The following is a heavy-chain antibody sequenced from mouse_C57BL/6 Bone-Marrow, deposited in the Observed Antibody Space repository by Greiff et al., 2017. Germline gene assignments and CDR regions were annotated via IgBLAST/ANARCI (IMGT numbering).Heavy chain of an antibody. CDR3: ARAYGSSHYAMDY. V-gene: IGHV3-1*01. J-gene: IGHJ4*01. CDR2: ISYSGST. Sequence: EVQVVESGPGMVKPSQSLSLTCTVTGYSITSGYDWHWIRHFPGNKLEWMGYISYSGSTNYNPSLKSRITITHDTSKNHFFLKVNSVTTEDTATYYCARAYGSSHYAMDYWGQGTSVTVSS. D-gene: IGHD1-1*01. CDR1: GYSITSGYD.